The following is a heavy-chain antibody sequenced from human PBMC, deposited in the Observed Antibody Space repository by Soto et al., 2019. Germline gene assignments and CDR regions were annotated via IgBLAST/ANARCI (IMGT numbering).Heavy chain of an antibody. V-gene: IGHV1-69*06. J-gene: IGHJ6*02. CDR1: GGTFSSYA. CDR2: IIPIFGTA. Sequence: GASVKVSCKASGGTFSSYAISWVRQAPGQGLEWMGGIIPIFGTANYAQKFQGGVTITADKSTSTAYMELSSLRSEDTAVYYCAREGESGGVWFGELPDHTTTLHYGMDVWGQGTTVTVSS. D-gene: IGHD3-10*01. CDR3: AREGESGGVWFGELPDHTTTLHYGMDV.